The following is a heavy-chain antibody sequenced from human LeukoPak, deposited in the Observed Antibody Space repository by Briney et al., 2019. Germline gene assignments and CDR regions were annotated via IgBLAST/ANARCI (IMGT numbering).Heavy chain of an antibody. CDR2: IYYSGST. CDR1: GGSISSSSYY. V-gene: IGHV4-39*07. CDR3: ARVGMYDFWSGPSEGYYYYYYMDV. J-gene: IGHJ6*03. Sequence: KPSETLSLTCTVSGGSISSSSYYWGWIRQPPGKGLEWIGSIYYSGSTYYNPSLKSRVTISVDTSKNQFSLKLSSVTAADTAVYYCARVGMYDFWSGPSEGYYYYYYMDVWGKGTTVTVSS. D-gene: IGHD3-3*01.